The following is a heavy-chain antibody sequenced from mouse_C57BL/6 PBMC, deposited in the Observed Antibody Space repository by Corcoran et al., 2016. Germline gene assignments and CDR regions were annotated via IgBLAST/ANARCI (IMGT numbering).Heavy chain of an antibody. CDR1: GYTFTDYY. D-gene: IGHD1-1*01. V-gene: IGHV1-26*01. CDR3: ARERGYYYGSSRWYFDV. CDR2: INPNNGGT. J-gene: IGHJ1*03. Sequence: EVQLQQSGPELVKPGASVKISCKASGYTFTDYYMNWVKQSHGKSLEWIGDINPNNGGTSYNQKFKGKATLTVDKSSSTAYMELRSLTSEDSAVYYCARERGYYYGSSRWYFDVWGTGTTVTVSS.